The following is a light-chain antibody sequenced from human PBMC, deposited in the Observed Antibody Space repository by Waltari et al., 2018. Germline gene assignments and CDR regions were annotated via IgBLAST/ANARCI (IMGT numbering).Light chain of an antibody. CDR1: QGISSY. Sequence: AIRITQSPSSLSASTGDRVTITCRASQGISSYLAWYQQKPGKAPKLLIYAASTLQSGVPSRVSGSGAGTDFTLTISCLQSEDFATYYCQQYYSYPRYTFGQGTKLEIK. V-gene: IGKV1-8*01. CDR2: AAS. CDR3: QQYYSYPRYT. J-gene: IGKJ2*01.